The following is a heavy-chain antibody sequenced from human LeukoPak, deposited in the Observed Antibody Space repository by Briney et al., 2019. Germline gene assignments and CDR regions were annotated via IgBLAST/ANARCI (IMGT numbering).Heavy chain of an antibody. CDR1: GFTVNSNY. D-gene: IGHD3-10*01. CDR2: IYSGGST. Sequence: GGSLRLSCAASGFTVNSNYMSWVRQAPGKGLEWVSVIYSGGSTYYADSVKGRFTISRDNSKNTLYLQMNSLRAEDTAVYYCARDSHYGSGNSGYWGQGTLVTVSS. V-gene: IGHV3-66*01. J-gene: IGHJ4*02. CDR3: ARDSHYGSGNSGY.